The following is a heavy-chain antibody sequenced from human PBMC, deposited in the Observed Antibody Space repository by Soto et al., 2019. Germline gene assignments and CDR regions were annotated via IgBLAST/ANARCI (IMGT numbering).Heavy chain of an antibody. J-gene: IGHJ4*02. D-gene: IGHD3-22*01. V-gene: IGHV3-23*01. CDR2: ISGSGGST. CDR1: GFTFSSYS. CDR3: AKEMTSGYYLFDY. Sequence: GGSLRLCCAASGFTFSSYSMNWVRQAPGKGLEWVSTISGSGGSTYYPDSVEGRFTISRDSSKNTVYLQMNSLRAEDAAVYYCAKEMTSGYYLFDYWGQGTLVTVSS.